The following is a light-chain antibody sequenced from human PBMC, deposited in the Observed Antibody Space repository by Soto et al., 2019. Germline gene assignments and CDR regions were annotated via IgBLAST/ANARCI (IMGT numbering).Light chain of an antibody. CDR2: EVS. Sequence: QSALTQPASVSGSPGQSITISCTGTSSDIGGYNYVSWYQQHPVKAPKLMIYEVSNRPSGVSNRFSGSKSGNTASLTISGLQAEDEADYYCSSYTSSSTVVFGGGTKGTVL. V-gene: IGLV2-14*01. CDR3: SSYTSSSTVV. CDR1: SSDIGGYNY. J-gene: IGLJ3*02.